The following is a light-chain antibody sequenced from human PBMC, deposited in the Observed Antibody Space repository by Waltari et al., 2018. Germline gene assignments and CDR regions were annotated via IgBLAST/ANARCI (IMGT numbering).Light chain of an antibody. CDR2: KAF. CDR3: QQYNSYSLLT. V-gene: IGKV1-5*03. J-gene: IGKJ4*01. Sequence: DIQITQSPSTLSASVEDTIIITCRASQSISNWLAWYQQKPGKAPKLLIYKAFTLETGVPSRFSGSGSGTVFTLTISSLQPDDFATYYCQQYNSYSLLTFGGGTKVEIE. CDR1: QSISNW.